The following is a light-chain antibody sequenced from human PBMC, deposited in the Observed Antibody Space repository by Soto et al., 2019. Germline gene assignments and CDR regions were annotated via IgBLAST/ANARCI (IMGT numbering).Light chain of an antibody. V-gene: IGKV3-11*01. CDR2: GAS. CDR1: QSVSSTF. CDR3: QQRYNWPGT. Sequence: EIVLTQSPGTLSLSPGERATLSCRATQSVSSTFLAWYQQKPGQAPRLLIFGASNRATGIPVRFSGSGSETDFTLTISSLEPEDSAVYYCQQRYNWPGTFGQGTKVDIK. J-gene: IGKJ1*01.